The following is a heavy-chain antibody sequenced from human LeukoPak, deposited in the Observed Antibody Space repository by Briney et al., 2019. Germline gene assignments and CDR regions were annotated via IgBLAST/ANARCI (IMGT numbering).Heavy chain of an antibody. V-gene: IGHV4-59*01. CDR2: IYYSGST. Sequence: SETLSLTCTVSGVSISSYYWSWIRQPPGKGLEWIGYIYYSGSTNYNLSLKSRVTISVDTSKNQFSLKLSSVTAADTAVYYCATIAARPLSGDYWGQGTLVTVSS. D-gene: IGHD6-6*01. CDR3: ATIAARPLSGDY. J-gene: IGHJ4*02. CDR1: GVSISSYY.